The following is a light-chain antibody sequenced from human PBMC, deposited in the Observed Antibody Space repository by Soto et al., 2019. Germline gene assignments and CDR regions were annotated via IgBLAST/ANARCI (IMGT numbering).Light chain of an antibody. CDR3: CSYAGRSPVV. J-gene: IGLJ3*02. CDR1: SSDVGDYNY. CDR2: EVS. V-gene: IGLV2-14*01. Sequence: QSALTQPASVSGSPGQSITISCTGTSSDVGDYNYVSWYQQHPGKAPRLIIYEVSNRPSGVSNRFSGSKSGNTASLTISGLLAEDEADYYCCSYAGRSPVVFGGGTKVTVL.